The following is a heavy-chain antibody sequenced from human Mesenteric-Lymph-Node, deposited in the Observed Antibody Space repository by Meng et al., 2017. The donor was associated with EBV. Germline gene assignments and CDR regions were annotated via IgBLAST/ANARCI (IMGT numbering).Heavy chain of an antibody. Sequence: LQPLYPRFLACSGFGSPFMCYYLVGFCQPPGKGLEWIGEIWKINHRDTTNYSPSLKSRVTMSGDTSNNQFSLKLSSVTAADTAVYYCASRSGHSDYWGQGTLVTVSS. CDR2: IWKINHRDTT. V-gene: IGHV4-34*01. D-gene: IGHD3-10*01. CDR3: ASRSGHSDY. J-gene: IGHJ4*02. CDR1: GSPFMCYY.